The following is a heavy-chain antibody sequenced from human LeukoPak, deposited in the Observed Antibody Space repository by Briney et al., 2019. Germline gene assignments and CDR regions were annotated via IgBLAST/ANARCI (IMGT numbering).Heavy chain of an antibody. CDR1: GFPFSYFD. V-gene: IGHV3-64*01. D-gene: IGHD3-22*01. Sequence: PGGSLRLSCAASGFPFSYFDMYWVRQAPGKGLEYGSVISENGGRTYYANSVKGRFTISRDNSKNTLYLQMGGLRAEDMAVYYCARSGDIVLGSPYDNSGTWGQGTLVTVSS. CDR3: ARSGDIVLGSPYDNSGT. CDR2: ISENGGRT. J-gene: IGHJ4*02.